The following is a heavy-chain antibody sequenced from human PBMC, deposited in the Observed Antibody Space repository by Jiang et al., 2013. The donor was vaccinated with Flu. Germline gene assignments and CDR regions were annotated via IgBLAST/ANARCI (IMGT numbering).Heavy chain of an antibody. CDR1: GGSISGYT. CDR2: IYFSGSA. CDR3: ARHEGAVRNYVYYYYGMDV. J-gene: IGHJ6*02. V-gene: IGHV4-59*08. D-gene: IGHD4-11*01. Sequence: GPGLVKPSETLFLTCTVSGGSISGYTWSWVRQPAGKGLEWIGRIYFSGSANYNAALKSRVTISVDTSKNQFSLKLSSVTAADTAVYYCARHEGAVRNYVYYYYGMDVWGQGTTVTVSS.